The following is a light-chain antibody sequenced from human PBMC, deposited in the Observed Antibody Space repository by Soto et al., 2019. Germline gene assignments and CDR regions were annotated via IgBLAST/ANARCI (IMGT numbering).Light chain of an antibody. CDR2: XXX. CDR1: QSVLYSSNNKNY. CDR3: QQYYSSPRT. Sequence: DIVMTQSPDSLAVSLGERATINCKSSQSVLYSSNNKNYLAWYQQXXAXXXNXXXXXXXTRESGVPERFSGSGSGTDFTLTISSLQAEDVAVYYCQQYYSSPRTFGGGTKVEIK. J-gene: IGKJ4*01. V-gene: IGKV4-1*01.